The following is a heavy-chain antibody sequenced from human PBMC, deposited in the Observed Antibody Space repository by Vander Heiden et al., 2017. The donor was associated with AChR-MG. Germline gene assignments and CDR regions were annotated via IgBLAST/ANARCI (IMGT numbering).Heavy chain of an antibody. D-gene: IGHD6-6*01. Sequence: EVQLVQSGAEVKKPGESLKISCKGSGYSFTSYWIGWVRQMPGKGLEWMGIIYPGDSDTRYSPSFQGQVTISADKSISTAYLQWSSLKASDTAMYYCASLGAYYSSSSVEFDYWGQGTLVTVSS. V-gene: IGHV5-51*01. J-gene: IGHJ4*02. CDR3: ASLGAYYSSSSVEFDY. CDR1: GYSFTSYW. CDR2: IYPGDSDT.